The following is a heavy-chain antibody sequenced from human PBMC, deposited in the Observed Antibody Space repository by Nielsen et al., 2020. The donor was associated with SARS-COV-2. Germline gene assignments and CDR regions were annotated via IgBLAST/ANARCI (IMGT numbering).Heavy chain of an antibody. Sequence: SLKISCAASGFTFDDYAMHWVRQAPGKGLEWVSGISWNSGSIGYADSVKGRFTISRDNSKNTLYLEMNSLRTGDTAVYYCAKSFIRYFDWYLDYWGQGNLVTVSS. CDR1: GFTFDDYA. V-gene: IGHV3-9*01. J-gene: IGHJ4*02. CDR3: AKSFIRYFDWYLDY. D-gene: IGHD3-9*01. CDR2: ISWNSGSI.